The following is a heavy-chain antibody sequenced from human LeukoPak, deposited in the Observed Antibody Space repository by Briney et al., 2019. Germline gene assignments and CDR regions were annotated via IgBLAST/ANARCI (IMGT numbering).Heavy chain of an antibody. D-gene: IGHD6-13*01. CDR3: AKVGATAGTLRIEYFQH. Sequence: SGGSLRLSCAASGFTFSSYAMSWVRHAPGKGLEWVSGISGSGRTTYYADSVQGRFTISRDNSKNTLYLQMNSLRAEDTAVYFCAKVGATAGTLRIEYFQHWGQGTLVTVSS. V-gene: IGHV3-23*01. CDR1: GFTFSSYA. J-gene: IGHJ1*01. CDR2: ISGSGRTT.